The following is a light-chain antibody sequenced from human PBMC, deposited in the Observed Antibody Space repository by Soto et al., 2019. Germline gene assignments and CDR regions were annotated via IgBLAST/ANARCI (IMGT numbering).Light chain of an antibody. CDR1: KDISNY. Sequence: DIQMTQSPSSLSASVGDRVTITCQASKDISNYLNWYQQKPGKAPKLLIYDASNLETGVPSRFSGSGSGTDFTFTISSLQPEDIATYYCPQYDNLPPYTVGQGTKLEIK. CDR2: DAS. CDR3: PQYDNLPPYT. J-gene: IGKJ2*01. V-gene: IGKV1-33*01.